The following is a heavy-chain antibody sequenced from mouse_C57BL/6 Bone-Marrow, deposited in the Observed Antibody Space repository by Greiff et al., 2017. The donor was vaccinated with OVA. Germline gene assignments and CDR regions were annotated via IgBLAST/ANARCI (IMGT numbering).Heavy chain of an antibody. CDR1: GYTFTGYW. Sequence: VQLQQSGAELMKPGASVKLSCKATGYTFTGYWIEWVKQRPGHGLEWIGEILPGSGSTNYNEKFKGKATFTSDTSSNTAYMQLSSLTTEDSAIYYCARNFPGGYGSSWGAMDYWGQGTSVTVSS. CDR3: ARNFPGGYGSSWGAMDY. CDR2: ILPGSGST. V-gene: IGHV1-9*01. J-gene: IGHJ4*01. D-gene: IGHD1-1*01.